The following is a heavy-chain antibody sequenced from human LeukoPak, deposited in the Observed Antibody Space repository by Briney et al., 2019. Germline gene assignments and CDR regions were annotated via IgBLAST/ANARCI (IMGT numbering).Heavy chain of an antibody. J-gene: IGHJ4*02. CDR2: INHSGST. D-gene: IGHD5-12*01. CDR3: ATRPHIVATYYFDY. CDR1: GGSFSGYY. Sequence: SETLSLTCAVYGGSFSGYYWSWIRQPPGKGLEWIGEINHSGSTNYNPSLKSRVTVSVDTSKNQLSLKLSSVTAADTAVYYCATRPHIVATYYFDYWGQGTLVTVSS. V-gene: IGHV4-34*01.